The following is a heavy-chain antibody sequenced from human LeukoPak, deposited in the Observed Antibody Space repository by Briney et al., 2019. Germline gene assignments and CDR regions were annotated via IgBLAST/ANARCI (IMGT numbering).Heavy chain of an antibody. V-gene: IGHV1-2*02. J-gene: IGHJ5*02. Sequence: AASVKVSCKTSGYTFSDYYIHWIRQAPGQGLEWVGWINPNSGDTDYAQKFQGRVTVTRDTSISTAYMELGRLRSDDTAVYYCARDNSVGDVAWWFDPWGQGTLVTVSS. CDR1: GYTFSDYY. CDR2: INPNSGDT. D-gene: IGHD1-26*01. CDR3: ARDNSVGDVAWWFDP.